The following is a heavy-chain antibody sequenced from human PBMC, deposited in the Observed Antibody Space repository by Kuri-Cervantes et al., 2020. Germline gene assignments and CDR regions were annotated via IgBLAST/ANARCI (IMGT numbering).Heavy chain of an antibody. V-gene: IGHV3-21*04. CDR1: GFAFSAYT. CDR3: AKDIWVYCGGDCPFDY. CDR2: ISSASSYI. J-gene: IGHJ4*02. Sequence: GESLKISCTASGFAFSAYTMNWVRQAPGKGLEWVSSISSASSYISYADSLKGRFIISRDNAKNSLYLQMNSLRAEDTALYYCAKDIWVYCGGDCPFDYWGQGTLVTVSS. D-gene: IGHD2-21*02.